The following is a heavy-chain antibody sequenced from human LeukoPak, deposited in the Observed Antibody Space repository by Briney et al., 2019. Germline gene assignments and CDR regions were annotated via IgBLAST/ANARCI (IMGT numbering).Heavy chain of an antibody. J-gene: IGHJ6*02. V-gene: IGHV1-18*01. Sequence: ASVKVSCKASGYTFTSYGISWVRQAPGQGLEWMGWISAYNGNTNYAQKLQGRVTTTTDTSTSTAYMELRSLRSDDTAVYYCARGARYDILTGYPLYYYGMDVWGQGTTVTVSS. D-gene: IGHD3-9*01. CDR2: ISAYNGNT. CDR1: GYTFTSYG. CDR3: ARGARYDILTGYPLYYYGMDV.